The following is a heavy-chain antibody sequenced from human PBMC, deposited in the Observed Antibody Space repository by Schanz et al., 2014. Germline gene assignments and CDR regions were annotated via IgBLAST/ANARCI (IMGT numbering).Heavy chain of an antibody. CDR1: GDSILSYY. D-gene: IGHD3-10*01. J-gene: IGHJ4*01. CDR2: IQYTGIT. Sequence: QVQLQESGPRLVKSSETLSLACVVSGDSILSYYWSWIRQSPGKGLDWIGYIQYTGITNYNPSLQSRVTMSVTTSKTRVSLRVSSVTAADTAFYYCARHAPGSGPDYNAGFDYWGQGILVTVSS. CDR3: ARHAPGSGPDYNAGFDY. V-gene: IGHV4-59*08.